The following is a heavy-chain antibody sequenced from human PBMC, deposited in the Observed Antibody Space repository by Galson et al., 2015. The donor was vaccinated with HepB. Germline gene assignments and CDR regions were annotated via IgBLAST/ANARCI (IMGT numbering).Heavy chain of an antibody. D-gene: IGHD6-6*01. Sequence: SVKVSCKASGGAFSSYAISWVRQAPGQGLEWMGGIIPIFGTANYAQKFQGRVTITADESTSTAYMELSSLRSEDTAVYYCARGRYSSSSLVLGYYYYYMDVWGKGTTVTVSS. CDR1: GGAFSSYA. J-gene: IGHJ6*03. CDR2: IIPIFGTA. V-gene: IGHV1-69*13. CDR3: ARGRYSSSSLVLGYYYYYMDV.